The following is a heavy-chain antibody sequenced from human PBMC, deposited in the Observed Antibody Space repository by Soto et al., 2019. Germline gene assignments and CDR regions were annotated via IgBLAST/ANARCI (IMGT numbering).Heavy chain of an antibody. CDR2: ISSSSSYI. V-gene: IGHV3-21*01. Sequence: NPGGSLRLSCAASGFTFSSYSMNWVRQAPGKGLEWVSSISSSSSYIYYADSVKGRFTISRDNAKNSLYLQMNSLRAEDTAVYYCARRLGSSSWRPWASHDAFDIWGQGTMVTVSS. CDR1: GFTFSSYS. D-gene: IGHD6-13*01. CDR3: ARRLGSSSWRPWASHDAFDI. J-gene: IGHJ3*02.